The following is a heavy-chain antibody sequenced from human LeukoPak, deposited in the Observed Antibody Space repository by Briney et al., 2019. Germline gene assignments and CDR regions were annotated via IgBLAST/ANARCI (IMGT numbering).Heavy chain of an antibody. CDR3: GKDPNGNFIGACDF. D-gene: IGHD4-23*01. CDR2: ISVDGGDI. J-gene: IGHJ3*01. V-gene: IGHV3-23*01. Sequence: GGSLRLSCAASRFAFHNYAMTWIRQAPERGLEWVSSISVDGGDIKYTDSAKGRFTISRDNSKGTLYLQMDSLRVEDTAVYYCGKDPNGNFIGACDFWGQGTMVTVSS. CDR1: RFAFHNYA.